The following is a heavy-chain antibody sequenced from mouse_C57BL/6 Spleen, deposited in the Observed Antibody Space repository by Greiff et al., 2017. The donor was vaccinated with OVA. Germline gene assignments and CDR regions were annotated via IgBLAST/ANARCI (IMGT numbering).Heavy chain of an antibody. J-gene: IGHJ3*01. D-gene: IGHD3-2*02. CDR1: GYTFTSYW. CDR3: ARDSAGNWFAY. Sequence: QVQLQQPGAELVKPGASVKLSCKASGYTFTSYWMHWVKQRPGQGLEWIGMIHPNSGSTNYNEKFKSKATLTVDNSSSTAYMQLSSLTSEDSAVYDCARDSAGNWFAYWGQGTLVTVSA. CDR2: IHPNSGST. V-gene: IGHV1-64*01.